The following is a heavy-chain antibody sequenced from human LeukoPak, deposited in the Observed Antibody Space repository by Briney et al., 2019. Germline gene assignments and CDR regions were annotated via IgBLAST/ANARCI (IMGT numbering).Heavy chain of an antibody. Sequence: QPGGSLTLSCAASGFNLHRHAMSWVRQTPGKGLEWVADIRSDSSTTAYADSVEGRFTISRDNSRMTLYLQMNSLRAEDTAVYYCAKGGYSSGWYDDYWGQGTLVAVSS. J-gene: IGHJ4*02. CDR3: AKGGYSSGWYDDY. CDR2: IRSDSSTT. CDR1: GFNLHRHA. V-gene: IGHV3-23*01. D-gene: IGHD6-19*01.